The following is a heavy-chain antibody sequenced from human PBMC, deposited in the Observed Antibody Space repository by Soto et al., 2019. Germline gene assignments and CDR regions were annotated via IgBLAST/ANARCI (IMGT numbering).Heavy chain of an antibody. D-gene: IGHD2-2*01. CDR2: IKVGSSRI. CDR1: GFSFSAYN. Sequence: GGSLRLSCIGSGFSFSAYNMNWVRQAPGKGLEWVSSIKVGSSRIYQPDSMKGRFTISRDDARNSVYLQINSLRAEDTALYFCVQSTTTGVRGDFWGRGTQVTVS. J-gene: IGHJ1*01. V-gene: IGHV3-21*01. CDR3: VQSTTTGVRGDF.